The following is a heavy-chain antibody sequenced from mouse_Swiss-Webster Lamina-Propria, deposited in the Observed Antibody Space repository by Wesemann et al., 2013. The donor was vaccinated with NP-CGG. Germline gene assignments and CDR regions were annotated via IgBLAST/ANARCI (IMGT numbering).Heavy chain of an antibody. J-gene: IGHJ2*01. CDR3: ARSEIGYFDY. CDR2: IYPGNVNT. V-gene: IGHV1S56*01. Sequence: QVQLQQSGPELVKPGASVRISCKASGYTFTSYYIHWVKQRPGQGLEWIGWIYPGNVNTKYNEKFKGKATLTADKSSSTAYMQLSSLTSEDSAVYFCARSEIGYFDYWGQGNRLSQSPQ. CDR1: GYTFTSYY.